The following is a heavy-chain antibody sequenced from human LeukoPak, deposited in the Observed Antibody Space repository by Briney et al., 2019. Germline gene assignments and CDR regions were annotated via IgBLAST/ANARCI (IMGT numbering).Heavy chain of an antibody. V-gene: IGHV1-46*01. CDR2: INPSGGST. CDR1: GYTFTSYY. Sequence: ASVKVSCKASGYTFTSYYMHWVRQAPGQGLEWMGIINPSGGSTSYAQKFQGRVTMTRDMSTSTVYMELSSLRSEDTAVYYCARTISSKSYGVRFDPWGQGTLVTVSS. D-gene: IGHD3-3*02. J-gene: IGHJ5*02. CDR3: ARTISSKSYGVRFDP.